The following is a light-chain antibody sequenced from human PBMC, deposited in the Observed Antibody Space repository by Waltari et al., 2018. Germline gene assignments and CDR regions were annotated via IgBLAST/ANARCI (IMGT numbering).Light chain of an antibody. J-gene: IGKJ2*01. V-gene: IGKV4-1*01. CDR2: WAS. CDR3: QQYYSTPPYT. Sequence: DIVMTQSPDSLAVSLGERATINCKSSQSVLNSSNNKKYLAWYQQKPGQPPKVLISWASFRESGVPDRFSGSGSETDFTLTISSLQAEDVAVYYCQQYYSTPPYTFGQGTKLEIK. CDR1: QSVLNSSNNKKY.